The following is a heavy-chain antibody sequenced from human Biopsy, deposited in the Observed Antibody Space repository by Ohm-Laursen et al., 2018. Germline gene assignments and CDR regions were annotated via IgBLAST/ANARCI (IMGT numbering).Heavy chain of an antibody. V-gene: IGHV3-21*01. CDR3: ARDSRRTARGGGMDV. CDR1: GFTFSSYS. CDR2: ISETSSHI. J-gene: IGHJ6*02. Sequence: GSLRLSFSASGFTFSSYSMNGVRQAPGKGLGWISYISETSSHIYDADSVKGRFTVARDNAKNSLYLQLNSLRAEDTAVYYCARDSRRTARGGGMDVWGQGTTVTVSS. D-gene: IGHD6-6*01.